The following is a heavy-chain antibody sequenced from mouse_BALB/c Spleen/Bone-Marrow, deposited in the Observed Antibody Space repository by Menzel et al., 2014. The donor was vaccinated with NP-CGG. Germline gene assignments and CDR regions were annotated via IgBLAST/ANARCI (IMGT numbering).Heavy chain of an antibody. Sequence: EVKLMESGGGLVQPGGSLRLSCATSGFTFTDYYMSWVRQPPGKALEWLGFIRNKANGYTTEYSASVKGWFTISRDNSQSILYLQMNTLRAEDSATYYCARDRNYGSSWYFDVWGAGTTVTVSS. CDR3: ARDRNYGSSWYFDV. V-gene: IGHV7-3*02. CDR1: GFTFTDYY. J-gene: IGHJ1*01. CDR2: IRNKANGYTT. D-gene: IGHD1-1*01.